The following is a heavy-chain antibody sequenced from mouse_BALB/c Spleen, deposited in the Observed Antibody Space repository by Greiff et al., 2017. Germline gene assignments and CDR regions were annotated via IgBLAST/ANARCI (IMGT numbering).Heavy chain of an antibody. CDR2: ILPGSGST. J-gene: IGHJ4*01. V-gene: IGHV1-9*01. CDR1: GYTFSSYW. CDR3: AREGGLLRPHYYAMDY. Sequence: QVQLQQSGAELMKPGASMKISCKATGYTFSSYWIEWVKQRPGHGLEWIGEILPGSGSTNYNEKFKGKATFTADTSSNTAYMQLSSLTSEDSAVYYCAREGGLLRPHYYAMDYWGQGTTVTVSS. D-gene: IGHD1-2*01.